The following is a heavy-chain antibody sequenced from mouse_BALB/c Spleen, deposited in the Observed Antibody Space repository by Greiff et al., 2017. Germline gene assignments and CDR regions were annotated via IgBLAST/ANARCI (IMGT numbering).Heavy chain of an antibody. CDR2: ISSGGSYT. CDR1: GFTFSSYT. CDR3: TREGYAPFAY. V-gene: IGHV5-6-4*01. Sequence: EVMLVESGGGLVKPGGSLKLSCAASGFTFSSYTMSWVRQTPEKRLEWVATISSGGSYTYYPDSVKGRFTISRDNAKNTLYLQMSSLKSEDTAMYYCTREGYAPFAYWGQGTLVTVSA. J-gene: IGHJ3*01.